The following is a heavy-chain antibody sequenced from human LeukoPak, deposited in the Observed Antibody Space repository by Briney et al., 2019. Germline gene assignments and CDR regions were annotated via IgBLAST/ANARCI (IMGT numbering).Heavy chain of an antibody. CDR2: IYYSGST. CDR3: ARRITMLRGVRNDAFDI. CDR1: GGSISSSSYY. Sequence: PSETLSLTCTVSGGSISSSSYYWGWIRQPPGKGLEWIGSIYYSGSTYYNPSLKSRVTISVDTSKNQFSLKLSSVTAADTAVYYCARRITMLRGVRNDAFDIWGQGTMVTVSS. D-gene: IGHD3-10*01. V-gene: IGHV4-39*07. J-gene: IGHJ3*02.